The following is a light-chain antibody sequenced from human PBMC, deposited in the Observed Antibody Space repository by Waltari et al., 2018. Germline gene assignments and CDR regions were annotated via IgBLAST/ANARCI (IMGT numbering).Light chain of an antibody. V-gene: IGKV3-15*01. J-gene: IGKJ2*02. CDR1: QSVSSN. Sequence: EILMTQSPATLSVSPGERATLPCRASQSVSSNLAWYQHKPGQAPRLLIYGASTRATGIPARFSGSGSVTEFTLTISSLQSEDFAVYYCQQYNNWPGRTFGQGTKLEIK. CDR3: QQYNNWPGRT. CDR2: GAS.